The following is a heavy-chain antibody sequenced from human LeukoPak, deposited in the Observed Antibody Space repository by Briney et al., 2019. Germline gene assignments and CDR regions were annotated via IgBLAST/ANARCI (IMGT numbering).Heavy chain of an antibody. CDR3: ASSSYNYYDSSGYCDY. CDR1: GYTFTSCG. D-gene: IGHD3-22*01. Sequence: ASVKVSCKASGYTFTSCGISWVRQAPGQGLEWMGWISAYNGNTNYAQKLQGRVTMTTDTSTSTAYMELSSLRSEDTAVYYCASSSYNYYDSSGYCDYWGQGTLVTVSS. V-gene: IGHV1-18*01. CDR2: ISAYNGNT. J-gene: IGHJ4*02.